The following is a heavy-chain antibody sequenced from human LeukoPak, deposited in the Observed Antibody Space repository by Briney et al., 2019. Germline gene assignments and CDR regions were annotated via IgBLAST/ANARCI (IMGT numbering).Heavy chain of an antibody. J-gene: IGHJ4*02. V-gene: IGHV1-46*01. D-gene: IGHD6-19*01. Sequence: ASVKVSCKAAGYTFTSDYMHWVRQAPGQGLEWIGIINPSGGSTTYAQKFQGRVTMTEDTSTDTAYMELRSLRSEDTAVYYCATAYSSGWYAGYWGQGTLVTVSS. CDR3: ATAYSSGWYAGY. CDR1: GYTFTSDY. CDR2: INPSGGST.